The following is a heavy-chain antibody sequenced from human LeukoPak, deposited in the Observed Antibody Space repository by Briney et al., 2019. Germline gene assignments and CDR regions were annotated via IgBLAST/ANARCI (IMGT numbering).Heavy chain of an antibody. V-gene: IGHV3-33*01. J-gene: IGHJ4*02. CDR3: VRAYSGFSSRGFDY. CDR2: IWYDGSNK. D-gene: IGHD5-12*01. CDR1: GFTFNSYG. Sequence: GGSLRLSCAASGFTFNSYGFHWVRQAPGKGLEWVADIWYDGSNKYYADSVKGRFTISRDNSKNTMSLQMSSLRAEDTAVYYCVRAYSGFSSRGFDYWGQGTLVSVSS.